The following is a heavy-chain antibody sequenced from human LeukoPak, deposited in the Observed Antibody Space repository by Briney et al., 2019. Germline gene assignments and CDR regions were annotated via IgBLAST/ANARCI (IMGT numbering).Heavy chain of an antibody. CDR2: IYPADSDT. CDR1: GYSFSNYW. Sequence: GESLQISCKGSGYSFSNYWIGWVRQLPGKGLEWMGIIYPADSDTRYSPSFQGQVTISADKSSSTAYLQWASLKASDTAVYYCARRGDAWDYWGQGTLVTVSS. V-gene: IGHV5-51*01. CDR3: ARRGDAWDY. J-gene: IGHJ4*02.